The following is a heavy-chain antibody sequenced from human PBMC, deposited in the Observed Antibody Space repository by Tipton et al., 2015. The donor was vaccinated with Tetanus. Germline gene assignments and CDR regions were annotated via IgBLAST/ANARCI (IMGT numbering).Heavy chain of an antibody. CDR3: ARDRGDYIYYGMDV. Sequence: VQLVQSGAEVKKPGASVKVSCKASGYTFTGYYMYWVRQAPGQGLEWMGWIDPNSGGTVYAQKFQGRVIMTRDTSISTAYMELRSLRSDDTAVYYCARDRGDYIYYGMDVWGPGTTVTVS. D-gene: IGHD3-22*01. V-gene: IGHV1-2*02. CDR1: GYTFTGYY. J-gene: IGHJ6*02. CDR2: IDPNSGGT.